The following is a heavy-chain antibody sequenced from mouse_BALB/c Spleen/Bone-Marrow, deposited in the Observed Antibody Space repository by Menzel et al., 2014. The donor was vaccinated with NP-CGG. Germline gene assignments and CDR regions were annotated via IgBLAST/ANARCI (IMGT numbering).Heavy chain of an antibody. CDR3: ARHYRYDAWFAY. Sequence: VQLQQSGPELVKPGASVKISCKASGYSFTSYYIHWVKQRPGQGLEWIGWIFPGSGYTKYNKKFKAKATLTADTSSSTAYMHLSSLTSEDSAVYFCARHYRYDAWFAYWGQGTLVTVSA. J-gene: IGHJ3*01. CDR2: IFPGSGYT. V-gene: IGHV1-66*01. CDR1: GYSFTSYY. D-gene: IGHD2-14*01.